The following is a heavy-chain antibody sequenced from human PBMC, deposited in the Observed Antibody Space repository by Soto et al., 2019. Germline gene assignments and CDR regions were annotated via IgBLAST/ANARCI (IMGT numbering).Heavy chain of an antibody. CDR1: RYTFTSYG. CDR2: ISAYNGNT. CDR3: ARRLSIAAAPWFDP. D-gene: IGHD6-13*01. Sequence: QVQPVQSGAEVKKPGASVKVSCKASRYTFTSYGISWVRQAPGQGLEWMGWISAYNGNTNYAQKLQGRVTMTTDTSTSTAYMEPRSLRSDDTAVYYCARRLSIAAAPWFDPWGQGTLVTVSS. J-gene: IGHJ5*02. V-gene: IGHV1-18*01.